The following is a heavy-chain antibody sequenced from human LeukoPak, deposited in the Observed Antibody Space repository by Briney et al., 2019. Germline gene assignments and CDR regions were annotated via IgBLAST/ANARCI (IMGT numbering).Heavy chain of an antibody. J-gene: IGHJ4*01. Sequence: GGSLTLSCSFSGLIASSNYMAWVRQAPGKGLQWISFIYGGGNTLYADSVMGRFSISRDNSKTTLYLQMNSLRAEDTAVYYCATGGRSGMAFDFWGHGTLVTVSS. CDR2: IYGGGNT. D-gene: IGHD5-24*01. CDR3: ATGGRSGMAFDF. CDR1: GLIASSNY. V-gene: IGHV3-53*01.